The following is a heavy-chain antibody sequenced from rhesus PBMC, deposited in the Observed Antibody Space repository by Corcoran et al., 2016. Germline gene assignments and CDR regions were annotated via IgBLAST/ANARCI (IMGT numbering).Heavy chain of an antibody. J-gene: IGHJ4*01. Sequence: QVQLQESGPGLVKPSETLSLTCAVSGGSVSSSNWWSWICQPPGKGLEWIGYISGSGGSTYNNPSLKSRGTISTDTSKNQFSLMLSSVTAADTAVYYCAYSGSYYSFDYWGQGVLVTVSS. D-gene: IGHD3-16*01. CDR2: ISGSGGST. CDR1: GGSVSSSNW. V-gene: IGHV4-65*01. CDR3: AYSGSYYSFDY.